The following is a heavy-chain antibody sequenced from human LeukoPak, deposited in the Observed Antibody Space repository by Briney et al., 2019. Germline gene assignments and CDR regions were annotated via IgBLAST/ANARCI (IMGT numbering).Heavy chain of an antibody. CDR2: IYYSGST. Sequence: SETLSLTCTVSGGSFSSSSFYWGWIRQPPGKGLEWVGSIYYSGSTYYNPSLKGRVTISVDTSKVQFSLKVRSVTAADTAVYYCGKQFIPDYGSASSFEYWGQGTLVTVSS. CDR1: GGSFSSSSFY. D-gene: IGHD3-10*01. V-gene: IGHV4-39*01. CDR3: GKQFIPDYGSASSFEY. J-gene: IGHJ4*02.